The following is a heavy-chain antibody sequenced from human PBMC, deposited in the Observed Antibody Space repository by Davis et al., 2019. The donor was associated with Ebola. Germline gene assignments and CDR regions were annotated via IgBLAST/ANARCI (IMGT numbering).Heavy chain of an antibody. CDR1: GGSISSSSYY. CDR2: IYYSGST. Sequence: PSETLSLTCTVSGGSISSSSYYWGWIRQPPGKGLEWIGNIYYSGSTYYNPSLKSRVTISVDTSKNQFSLKLSSVTAADTAVYYCARQSASCSGGRCYSDYWGQGTLVTVSS. V-gene: IGHV4-39*01. CDR3: ARQSASCSGGRCYSDY. D-gene: IGHD2-15*01. J-gene: IGHJ4*02.